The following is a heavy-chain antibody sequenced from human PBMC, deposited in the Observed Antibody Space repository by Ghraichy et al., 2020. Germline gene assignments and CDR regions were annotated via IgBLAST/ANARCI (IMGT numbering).Heavy chain of an antibody. V-gene: IGHV4-61*02. CDR2: IYISGSA. CDR3: ARYTGEPTHYYFDY. D-gene: IGHD7-27*01. Sequence: SETLSLTCTVSGGSISSGSYYWSWIRQPAGKGLEWIGRIYISGSANYNPSLKSRVTISVDTSKNQFSLKLNSVTAADTAVYYCARYTGEPTHYYFDYWGQGTLVTVSS. CDR1: GGSISSGSYY. J-gene: IGHJ4*02.